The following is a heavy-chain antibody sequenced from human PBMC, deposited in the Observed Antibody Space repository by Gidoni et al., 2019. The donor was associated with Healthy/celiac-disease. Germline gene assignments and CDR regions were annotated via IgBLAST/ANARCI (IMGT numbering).Heavy chain of an antibody. CDR1: AFPFSSYW. J-gene: IGHJ4*02. V-gene: IGHV3-74*01. D-gene: IGHD4-17*01. CDR2: INSDGSST. Sequence: EVQLVEAGGGSVQPVGYLRLSCAAPAFPFSSYWMHWVRQAPGKGLVWVSRINSDGSSTSYADSVKGRFTISRDNAKNTLYLQMNSLRDEDTAVYYCARDRGDTVTTDYYFDYWGQGTLVTVSS. CDR3: ARDRGDTVTTDYYFDY.